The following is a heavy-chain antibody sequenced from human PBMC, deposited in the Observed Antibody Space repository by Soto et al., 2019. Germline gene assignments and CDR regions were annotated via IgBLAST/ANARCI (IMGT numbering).Heavy chain of an antibody. CDR2: IYWDDDK. D-gene: IGHD6-19*01. CDR3: VHIVVAGLGYYFDY. Sequence: QITLKESGPTLVKPTQTLTLTCTFSGFSLSSTRMAVGWIRQPPGKALEWLALIYWDDDKRYSPFLKSRLTITKYASKFPVVLTMSNMGPVDTAIYSCVHIVVAGLGYYFDYWGQGTLVTVSS. CDR1: GFSLSSTRMA. V-gene: IGHV2-5*02. J-gene: IGHJ4*02.